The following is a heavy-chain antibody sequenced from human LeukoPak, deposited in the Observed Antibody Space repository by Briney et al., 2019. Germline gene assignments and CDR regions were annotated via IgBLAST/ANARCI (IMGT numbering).Heavy chain of an antibody. CDR3: ARSIVGVRKRNDY. J-gene: IGHJ4*02. CDR2: MNPNSGHT. D-gene: IGHD1-26*01. V-gene: IGHV1-8*01. Sequence: ASVTVSFKSSDYTFTIYDIIWVRQASGQGLEWMGWMNPNSGHTGYAQKFQGRVTMTRTTSISTAYMELTSLTSEDSAVYYCARSIVGVRKRNDYWGQGTLVTVSS. CDR1: DYTFTIYD.